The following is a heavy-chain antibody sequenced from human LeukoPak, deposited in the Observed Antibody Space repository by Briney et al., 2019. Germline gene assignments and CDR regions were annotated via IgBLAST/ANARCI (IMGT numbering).Heavy chain of an antibody. D-gene: IGHD6-19*01. Sequence: SETLSLTCAVYGGSFSGYYWSWIRQPPGKGLEWIGEINHSGSTNYNPSLKSRVTMSVDTSKNQFSLKLSSVTAADTAVYYCARGRGQWLVPAHYFDYWGQGTLVTVSS. V-gene: IGHV4-34*01. CDR3: ARGRGQWLVPAHYFDY. CDR2: INHSGST. CDR1: GGSFSGYY. J-gene: IGHJ4*02.